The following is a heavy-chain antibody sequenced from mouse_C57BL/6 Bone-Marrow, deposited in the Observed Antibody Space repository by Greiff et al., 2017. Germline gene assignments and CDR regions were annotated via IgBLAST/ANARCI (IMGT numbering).Heavy chain of an antibody. Sequence: DVKLVESGGGLVKPGGSLKLSCAASGFTFSDYGMHWVRQAPEKGLEWVAYISSGSSTIYYADTVKGRFTISRDNAKNTLFLQMTSLGSEDTAMYYCARWLLRWYFDVWGTGTTLTVSS. CDR3: ARWLLRWYFDV. D-gene: IGHD2-3*01. CDR2: ISSGSSTI. J-gene: IGHJ1*03. CDR1: GFTFSDYG. V-gene: IGHV5-17*01.